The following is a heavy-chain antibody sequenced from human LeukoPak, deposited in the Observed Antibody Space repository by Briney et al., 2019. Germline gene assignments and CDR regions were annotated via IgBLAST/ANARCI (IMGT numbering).Heavy chain of an antibody. Sequence: ASVKVSCKASGYTFTSYDINWVRQATGQGLEWMGWMNPNSGKTGYSQKFQGRVTMTRNTSISTAYMEVSSLRSEDTAVYYCAWVGDFWSGYYTFDYWGQGTLVTVSS. CDR1: GYTFTSYD. CDR3: AWVGDFWSGYYTFDY. V-gene: IGHV1-8*01. CDR2: MNPNSGKT. J-gene: IGHJ4*02. D-gene: IGHD3-3*01.